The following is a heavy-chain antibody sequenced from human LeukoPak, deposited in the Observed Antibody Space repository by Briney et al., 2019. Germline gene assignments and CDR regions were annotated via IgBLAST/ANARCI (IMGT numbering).Heavy chain of an antibody. Sequence: SETLSLTCSVSGESTRSYYWSWIRQPAGKGLEWIGRIYTSGSTNYNPSLKSRVTMSVDTSKNQFSLKLSSVTAADTAVYYCARDAGPAAMTNWFDPWGQGTLVTVSS. D-gene: IGHD2-2*01. V-gene: IGHV4-4*07. J-gene: IGHJ5*02. CDR3: ARDAGPAAMTNWFDP. CDR1: GESTRSYY. CDR2: IYTSGST.